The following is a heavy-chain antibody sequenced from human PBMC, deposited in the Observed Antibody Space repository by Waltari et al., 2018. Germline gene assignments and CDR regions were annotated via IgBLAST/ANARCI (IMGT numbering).Heavy chain of an antibody. CDR2: IYYSGST. V-gene: IGHV4-59*01. Sequence: QVQLQESGPGLVKPSETLSLTCTVSGGSISSYYWSWIRQPPGKGLEWIGYIYYSGSTNYTPSPKSRVTISVDTSKNQFSLKLSSVTAADTAVYYGARGGGRDGYNYNYWGQGTLVTVSS. CDR3: ARGGGRDGYNYNY. D-gene: IGHD5-12*01. J-gene: IGHJ4*02. CDR1: GGSISSYY.